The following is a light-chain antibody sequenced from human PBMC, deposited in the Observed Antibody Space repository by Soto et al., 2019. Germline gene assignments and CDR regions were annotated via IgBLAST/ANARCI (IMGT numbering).Light chain of an antibody. Sequence: QSALTQPPSASGSPGQSVTLSCTGTSSDIGGNNYVSWYQQHPGKAPKLMIYEVTKRPSGVPDRFSGSMSGNTASLTVSGLQAEDEADYYCSSNVGRYSHVVFGGGTKLTVL. V-gene: IGLV2-8*01. CDR1: SSDIGGNNY. J-gene: IGLJ2*01. CDR3: SSNVGRYSHVV. CDR2: EVT.